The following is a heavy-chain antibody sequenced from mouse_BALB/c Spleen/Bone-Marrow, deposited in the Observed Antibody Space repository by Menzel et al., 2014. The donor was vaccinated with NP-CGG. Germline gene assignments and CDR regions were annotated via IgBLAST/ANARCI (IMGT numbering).Heavy chain of an antibody. CDR1: GFDFSGFW. V-gene: IGHV4-1*02. J-gene: IGHJ3*01. Sequence: EVQVVESGGGLVQPGRSLKISCAASGFDFSGFWMGWVRLAPGKGLEWIGEINPDSRTINYSPFLKDRFIISRDNAKNTLYLHMSKVRSEDTALYYCRSLGYYGGFAYWGQGTLVTVSA. D-gene: IGHD2-3*01. CDR3: RSLGYYGGFAY. CDR2: INPDSRTI.